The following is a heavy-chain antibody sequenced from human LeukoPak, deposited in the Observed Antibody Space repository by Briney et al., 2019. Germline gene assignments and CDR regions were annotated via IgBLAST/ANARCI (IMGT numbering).Heavy chain of an antibody. Sequence: ASVKVSCKASGYTFTSYGISWVRQAPGQGLEWMGWISAYNGNTNYAQKLQGRVTITADKSTSTAYMELSSLRSEDTAVYYCARGGSGSSHFDYWGQGTLVTVSS. CDR1: GYTFTSYG. D-gene: IGHD3-10*01. CDR3: ARGGSGSSHFDY. V-gene: IGHV1-18*01. J-gene: IGHJ4*02. CDR2: ISAYNGNT.